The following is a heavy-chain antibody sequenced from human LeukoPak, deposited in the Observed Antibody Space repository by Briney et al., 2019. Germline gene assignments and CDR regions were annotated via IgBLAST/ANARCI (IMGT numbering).Heavy chain of an antibody. V-gene: IGHV3-30*02. D-gene: IGHD2-21*01. CDR3: AREGSRLVIHAFDI. CDR1: GFTFSSYG. CDR2: IRYDGSNK. J-gene: IGHJ3*02. Sequence: GGSLRLSCAASGFTFSSYGMHWVRQAPGKGLEWVAFIRYDGSNKYYADSVKGRFTISRDNSKNTVYLQMNSLRTEDTAVYFCAREGSRLVIHAFDIWGQGTMVTVSS.